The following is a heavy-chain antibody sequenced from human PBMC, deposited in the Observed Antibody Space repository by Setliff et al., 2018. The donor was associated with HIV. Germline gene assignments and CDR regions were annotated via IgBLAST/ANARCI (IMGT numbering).Heavy chain of an antibody. V-gene: IGHV4-59*04. CDR3: ASPASGGSSGQYHY. CDR2: IYYSGST. CDR1: GGSISSNW. J-gene: IGHJ4*02. D-gene: IGHD6-19*01. Sequence: SETLSLTCTVSGGSISSNWWGWIRQPPGKGLEWIGYIYYSGSTYYNPSLKSRVTISVDTSKNQFSLKLSSVTAADTAVYYCASPASGGSSGQYHYWGQGTLVTVSS.